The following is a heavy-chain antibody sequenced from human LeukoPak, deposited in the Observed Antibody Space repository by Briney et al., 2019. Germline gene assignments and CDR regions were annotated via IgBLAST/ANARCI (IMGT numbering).Heavy chain of an antibody. Sequence: KPSETLSLTCTVSGGSISSSSYYWGWIRQPPGKGLEWIGYIFSAGSTNYNPSLKSRVTISVDMSKNQFSLKLNSMTAADTAVYYCARGTRAGPVPFDPWGQGTLITVSS. V-gene: IGHV4-61*05. J-gene: IGHJ5*02. D-gene: IGHD1-7*01. CDR3: ARGTRAGPVPFDP. CDR1: GGSISSSSYY. CDR2: IFSAGST.